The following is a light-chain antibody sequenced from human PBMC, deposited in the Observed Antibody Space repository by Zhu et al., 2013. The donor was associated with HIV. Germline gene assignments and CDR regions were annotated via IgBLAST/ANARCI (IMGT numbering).Light chain of an antibody. CDR3: QQYNSYPWT. CDR1: QSINSW. Sequence: DIQMTQSPSTLSASVGDRVTIACRASQSINSWLAWYQQPPGKAPKLLIYKASNLESGVPSRFSGSGSGTQFTLTISSLQPDDFATYYCQQYNSYPWTFGQGTKVEIK. J-gene: IGKJ1*01. CDR2: KAS. V-gene: IGKV1-5*03.